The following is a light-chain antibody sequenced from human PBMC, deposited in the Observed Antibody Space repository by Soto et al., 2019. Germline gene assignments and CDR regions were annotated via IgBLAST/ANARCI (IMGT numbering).Light chain of an antibody. J-gene: IGKJ4*01. CDR3: QQFNSYPLS. CDR1: QSVNGW. CDR2: DAS. V-gene: IGKV1-5*01. Sequence: DIQMTQSPSTLSASVGDRVTITCRASQSVNGWLAWYQQKPGKAPKLLIYDASSLQTGVPSRFSGSGSGTEFSLTISSLQPDDFATYYCQQFNSYPLSFGGGTKVEIK.